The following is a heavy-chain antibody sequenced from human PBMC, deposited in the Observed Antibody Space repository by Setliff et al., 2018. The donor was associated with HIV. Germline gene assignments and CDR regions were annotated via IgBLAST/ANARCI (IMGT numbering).Heavy chain of an antibody. Sequence: SEILSLTCTVSGGSISSNSYYWGWIRQPPGKGLEWIGSIYHSGRTYYNPSLKSRVTISVDTSKNQFSLKLTSVTAADTAVYYCARDQPQDYDSLTGYYTGRYFDYWGRGTQVTV. V-gene: IGHV4-39*07. CDR2: IYHSGRT. J-gene: IGHJ4*02. CDR1: GGSISSNSYY. D-gene: IGHD3-9*01. CDR3: ARDQPQDYDSLTGYYTGRYFDY.